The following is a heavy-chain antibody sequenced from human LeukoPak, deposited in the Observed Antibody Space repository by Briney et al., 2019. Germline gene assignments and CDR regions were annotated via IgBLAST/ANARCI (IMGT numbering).Heavy chain of an antibody. Sequence: GGSLRLSCAASGFTFSSYWMSWVRQAPGKGLEWVANIKQDGSEKYYVDSVKGRFTISRDNAKNSLYLQMNSLRAEDTAVYYCARGSGYSSSWYFAYYMDVWGKGTTVTVSS. V-gene: IGHV3-7*01. J-gene: IGHJ6*03. CDR2: IKQDGSEK. CDR3: ARGSGYSSSWYFAYYMDV. CDR1: GFTFSSYW. D-gene: IGHD6-13*01.